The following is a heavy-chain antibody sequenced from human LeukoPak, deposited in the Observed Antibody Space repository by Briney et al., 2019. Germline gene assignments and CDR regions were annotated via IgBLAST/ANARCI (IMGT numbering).Heavy chain of an antibody. D-gene: IGHD6-13*01. V-gene: IGHV3-7*01. CDR3: AREAIAAAGTGMCDY. CDR2: MKQDGSEK. Sequence: PGGSLRLSCAASGFTFSSYWMSWVRQAPGKGLEWVANMKQDGSEKYYVDSVKGRFTISRDNAKNSLYLQMNSLRAEDTAVYYCAREAIAAAGTGMCDYWGQGTLVTVSS. CDR1: GFTFSSYW. J-gene: IGHJ4*02.